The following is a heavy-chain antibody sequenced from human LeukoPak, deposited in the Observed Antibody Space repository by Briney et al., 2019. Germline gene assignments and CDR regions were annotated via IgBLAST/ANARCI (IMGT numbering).Heavy chain of an antibody. CDR2: ISWNSHSI. V-gene: IGHV3-9*01. D-gene: IGHD1-26*01. CDR1: GFTFDDYA. Sequence: PGGSLRLSCAASGFTFDDYAMHWVRQAPGKGLEWVSGISWNSHSIGYADSVKGRFIISRDNAKNSLYLQMNSLRTEDTAFYYCAKGGELLVNPVLFWGQGTLVTVSS. CDR3: AKGGELLVNPVLF. J-gene: IGHJ4*02.